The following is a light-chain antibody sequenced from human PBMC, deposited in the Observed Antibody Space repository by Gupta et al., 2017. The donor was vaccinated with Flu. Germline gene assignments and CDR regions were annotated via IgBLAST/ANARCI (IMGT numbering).Light chain of an antibody. CDR3: QQSSSAPFT. CDR1: RSIGNY. J-gene: IGKJ3*01. Sequence: GDRLTITCRASRSIGNYFNWYQQRPGKAPKLLIYLTSNLQTGVPSRFSGSGSGTDFSLTVTSLQPEDSATYYCQQSSSAPFTFGPGTKVDIK. CDR2: LTS. V-gene: IGKV1-39*01.